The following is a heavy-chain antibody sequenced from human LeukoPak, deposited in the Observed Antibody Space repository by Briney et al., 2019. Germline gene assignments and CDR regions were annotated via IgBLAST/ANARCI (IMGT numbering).Heavy chain of an antibody. CDR1: GGSISRYY. CDR3: ARQVDDYGDYYFDY. Sequence: SETLSLTRTVSGGSISRYYWSWIRQPPGRGLEWIGYIYYSGSTNYNPSLKSRVTISLDTSKNQFSLKLSSVTAADTAVYYCARQVDDYGDYYFDYWGQGTLVTVSS. CDR2: IYYSGST. J-gene: IGHJ4*02. D-gene: IGHD4-17*01. V-gene: IGHV4-59*08.